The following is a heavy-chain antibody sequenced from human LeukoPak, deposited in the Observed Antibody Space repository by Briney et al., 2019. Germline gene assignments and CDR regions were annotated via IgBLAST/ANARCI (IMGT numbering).Heavy chain of an antibody. D-gene: IGHD3-22*01. CDR1: GGSIRSYY. CDR3: ARHAYYYDRSGFYEAFDI. J-gene: IGHJ3*02. Sequence: SETLSLTCSVSGGSIRSYYWSWIRQPPGKGLEWIGSMYYSGSTNYKPSLKSRVTISVDTSKNQFSLKLSSVTAADTAVYYCARHAYYYDRSGFYEAFDIWGQGTMVTVSS. CDR2: MYYSGST. V-gene: IGHV4-59*08.